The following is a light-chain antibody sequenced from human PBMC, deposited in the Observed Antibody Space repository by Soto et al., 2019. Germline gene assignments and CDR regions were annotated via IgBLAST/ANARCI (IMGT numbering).Light chain of an antibody. V-gene: IGKV1-39*01. CDR2: GTS. CDR1: QSISNS. CDR3: QQSYSSTWT. J-gene: IGKJ1*01. Sequence: DIQMTQSPSSLSASIGDRVTITCRARQSISNSLNWYQQKPGKAPNRLIYGTSSLQRGVPSRFSGSGSGTDFSLTISSLPREDFAIYYCQQSYSSTWTFGQGTKVDIK.